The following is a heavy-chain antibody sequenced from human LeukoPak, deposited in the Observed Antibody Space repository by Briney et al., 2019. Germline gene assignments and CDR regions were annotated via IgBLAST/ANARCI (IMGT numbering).Heavy chain of an antibody. V-gene: IGHV5-51*01. CDR1: GYSFTSYW. CDR3: ARRDSSGWYYFAY. D-gene: IGHD6-19*01. J-gene: IGHJ4*02. CDR2: IYPGDSDT. Sequence: GESLKISCKGSGYSFTSYWIGWVRPMPGKGLEWMGIIYPGDSDTRYSPSFQGQVTISADKSITTAYLQWNSLKASDTAMYYCARRDSSGWYYFAYWGQGTMVTVSS.